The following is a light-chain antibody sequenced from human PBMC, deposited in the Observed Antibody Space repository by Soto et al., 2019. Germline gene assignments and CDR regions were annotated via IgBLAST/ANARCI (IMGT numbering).Light chain of an antibody. CDR3: AAWDDSLHGPV. J-gene: IGLJ3*02. V-gene: IGLV1-44*01. CDR2: GNN. CDR1: SSNIGKNT. Sequence: QSVLTQSPSASGTPGQRVTISCSGSSSNIGKNTVNWYQQFPGTAPKLLIYGNNKRPSGVPDRFSGSKSGTSGSLAISGLQSEDEADYYCAAWDDSLHGPVFGGGTKLTVL.